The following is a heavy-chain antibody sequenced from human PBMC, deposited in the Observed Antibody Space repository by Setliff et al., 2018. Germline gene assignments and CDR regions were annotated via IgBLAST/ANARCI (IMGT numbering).Heavy chain of an antibody. CDR2: IFYNGMA. CDR1: GASIRNNYY. V-gene: IGHV4-39*01. Sequence: SETLSLTCAVSGASIRNNYYWGWIRQSPGTGLEWIGSIFYNGMAYYNPSLKSRVTMSVDTSKNQFSLNLTSVTAADTAVYYCARTSTGRYFDLWGRGTLVTVSS. D-gene: IGHD2-2*01. J-gene: IGHJ2*01. CDR3: ARTSTGRYFDL.